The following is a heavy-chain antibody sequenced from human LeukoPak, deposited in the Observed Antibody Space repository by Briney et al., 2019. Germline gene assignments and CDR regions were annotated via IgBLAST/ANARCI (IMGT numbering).Heavy chain of an antibody. CDR1: GFTFDDYA. V-gene: IGHV3-43*02. Sequence: PGGSLRLSCAAPGFTFDDYAMHWVRHAPGKGLEWVSLISGDGGSTYYADSVKGRFTISRDNSKNSLYLQMNSLRTEDTALYYCAKDINWNYAWDYWGQGTLVTVSS. CDR3: AKDINWNYAWDY. J-gene: IGHJ4*02. CDR2: ISGDGGST. D-gene: IGHD1-7*01.